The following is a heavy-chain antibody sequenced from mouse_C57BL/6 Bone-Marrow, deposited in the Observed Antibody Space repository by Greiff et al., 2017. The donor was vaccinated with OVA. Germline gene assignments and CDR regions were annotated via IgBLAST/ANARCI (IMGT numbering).Heavy chain of an antibody. D-gene: IGHD2-4*01. CDR1: GYTFTSYW. CDR2: IDPSDSYT. CDR3: ARDYDYFDY. Sequence: QVQLQQPGAELVRPGTSVKLSCKASGYTFTSYWMHWVQQRPGQGLEWIGVIDPSDSYTNYNQKFKGKATLTVDTSSSTAYMQLSSLTSEDSAVYYCARDYDYFDYWGQGTTLTVSS. V-gene: IGHV1-59*01. J-gene: IGHJ2*01.